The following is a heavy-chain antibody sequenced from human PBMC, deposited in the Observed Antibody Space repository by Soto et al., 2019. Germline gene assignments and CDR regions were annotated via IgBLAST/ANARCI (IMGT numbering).Heavy chain of an antibody. J-gene: IGHJ5*02. V-gene: IGHV4-31*03. Sequence: QVQLQESGPGLVKPSQTLSLTCTVSGGSISSGGYYWSWIRQHPGKGLEWIGYIYYSGSTYYNPSLKSRVTISVDTSKNQFSLKLSSVTAADTAVYYCARASRHACGGDCYHNWFDPWGQGTLVTVSS. CDR2: IYYSGST. CDR1: GGSISSGGYY. CDR3: ARASRHACGGDCYHNWFDP. D-gene: IGHD2-21*02.